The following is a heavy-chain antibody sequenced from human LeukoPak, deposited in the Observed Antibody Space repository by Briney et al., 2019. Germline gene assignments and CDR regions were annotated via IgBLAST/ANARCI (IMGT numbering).Heavy chain of an antibody. V-gene: IGHV4-59*01. D-gene: IGHD6-19*01. J-gene: IGHJ5*02. Sequence: QPSGTLSLTCTVSGGSISSYYWSWIRQPPGKGLEWIGYMYHSGSTNYNPSLKSRVTISVDTSKNQFSLKLSSVTATDTAVYYCARDLSGWPNWFDPWGQGTLVTVSS. CDR3: ARDLSGWPNWFDP. CDR2: MYHSGST. CDR1: GGSISSYY.